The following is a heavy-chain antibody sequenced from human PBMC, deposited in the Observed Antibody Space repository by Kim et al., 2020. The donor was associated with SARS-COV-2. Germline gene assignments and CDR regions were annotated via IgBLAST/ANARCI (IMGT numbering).Heavy chain of an antibody. J-gene: IGHJ4*02. CDR2: DGGTQ. D-gene: IGHD3-16*01. V-gene: IGHV3-15*01. CDR3: TTARGGHY. Sequence: DGGTQDYAAPVKGRFTISRDDSNNTLYLQMNSLKTEDTAIYYCTTARGGHYWGQGTLVIVSS.